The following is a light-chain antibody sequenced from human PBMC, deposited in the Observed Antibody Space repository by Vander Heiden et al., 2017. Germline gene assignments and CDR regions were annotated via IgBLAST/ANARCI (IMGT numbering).Light chain of an antibody. CDR2: EVI. Sequence: QSALTQPASVSASPGQSITISCTGTSSDVGNYNFVSWYQHRPGKAPKLMIYEVIKRPSGVSNRFSGSKSGNTASLTISGLQAEDEADYYCCSYGDSNTLVFGGGTKLTVL. CDR3: CSYGDSNTLV. J-gene: IGLJ2*01. V-gene: IGLV2-23*02. CDR1: SSDVGNYNF.